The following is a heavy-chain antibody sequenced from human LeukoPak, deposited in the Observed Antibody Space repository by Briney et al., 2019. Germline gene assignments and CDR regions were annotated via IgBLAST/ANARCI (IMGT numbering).Heavy chain of an antibody. CDR2: ISYDGSNK. D-gene: IGHD3-22*01. J-gene: IGHJ5*02. CDR3: ARVYYDSSGYTFDP. Sequence: GRSLRLSCAASGFTFSSYAMHWVRQAPGKGLEWVAVISYDGSNKYYADSVKGRFTISRDNAKNSLYLQMNSLRAEDTAVYYCARVYYDSSGYTFDPWGQGTLVTVSS. V-gene: IGHV3-30*04. CDR1: GFTFSSYA.